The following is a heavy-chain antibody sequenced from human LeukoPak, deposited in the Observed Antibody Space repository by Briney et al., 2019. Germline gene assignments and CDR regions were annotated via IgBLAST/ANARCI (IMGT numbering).Heavy chain of an antibody. CDR3: ARVVVSPTGTKWFDP. Sequence: SVKVSCKASGGTFSSYAISWVRQAPGQGLEWMGRIIPILGIANYAQKFQGRVTITADKSTSTAYMELSSLRSEDTAVYYCARVVVSPTGTKWFDPWGQGTLVTVSS. V-gene: IGHV1-69*04. CDR1: GGTFSSYA. CDR2: IIPILGIA. J-gene: IGHJ5*02. D-gene: IGHD2-2*01.